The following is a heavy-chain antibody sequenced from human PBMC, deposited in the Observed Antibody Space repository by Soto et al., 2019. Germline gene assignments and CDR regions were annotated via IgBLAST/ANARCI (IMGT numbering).Heavy chain of an antibody. CDR1: GYIFTSYY. CDR3: ARVRPRREFDP. V-gene: IGHV1-2*02. Sequence: ASVKVSCKASGYIFTSYYIHWVRPVPGQGLEWMGWINPNTGGTNYAQRFEGRVTMTRDTSTSTAYIELSRLTSDDTAIYFCARVRPRREFDPWGQGTLVTVSS. CDR2: INPNTGGT. J-gene: IGHJ5*02.